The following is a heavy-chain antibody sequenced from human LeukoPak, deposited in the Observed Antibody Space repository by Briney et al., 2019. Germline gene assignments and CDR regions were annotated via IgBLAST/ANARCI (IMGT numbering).Heavy chain of an antibody. D-gene: IGHD1-1*01. CDR2: INHSGST. CDR1: GGSFSGYY. CDR3: ARPVPSRLGWFDP. V-gene: IGHV4-34*01. J-gene: IGHJ5*02. Sequence: SETLSLTCAVYGGSFSGYYWSWIRQPPGKGLEWIGEINHSGSTNYNPSLKSRVTISVDTSKNQFSLKLTSVTAADTAVYYCARPVPSRLGWFDPWGQGTLVTVSS.